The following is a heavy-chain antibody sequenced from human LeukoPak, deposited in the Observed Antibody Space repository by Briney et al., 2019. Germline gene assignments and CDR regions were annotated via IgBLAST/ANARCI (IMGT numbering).Heavy chain of an antibody. V-gene: IGHV4-59*01. J-gene: IGHJ4*02. CDR3: ARSSAGPNRYLDY. D-gene: IGHD3-10*01. CDR2: IYHSGSA. CDR1: GGSINNYF. Sequence: SETLSLTCTVSGGSINNYFWSWIRQSPGKGLEWIGYIYHSGSANYNPSLYSRVTISVDTSKNQVSLKLSSVTAADTAVYFCARSSAGPNRYLDYWGQGTLVTVSS.